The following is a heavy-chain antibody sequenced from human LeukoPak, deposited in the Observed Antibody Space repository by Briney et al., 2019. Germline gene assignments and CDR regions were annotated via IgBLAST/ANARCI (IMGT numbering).Heavy chain of an antibody. J-gene: IGHJ4*02. V-gene: IGHV3-66*01. CDR2: IYSGGST. CDR3: ARRTPSTAFDY. CDR1: GFIFSGYW. Sequence: GGSLRLSCAASGFIFSGYWMSWVRQAPGKGLEWVSVIYSGGSTYYADSVKGRFTISRDNSKNTLYLQMNSLRAEDTAVYYCARRTPSTAFDYWGQGTLVTVSS. D-gene: IGHD2-2*01.